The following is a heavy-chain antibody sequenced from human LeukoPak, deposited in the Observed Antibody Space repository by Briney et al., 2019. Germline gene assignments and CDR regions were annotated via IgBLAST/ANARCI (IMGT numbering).Heavy chain of an antibody. CDR3: ARYIVSYPHDAFDI. D-gene: IGHD1-26*01. J-gene: IGHJ3*02. V-gene: IGHV4-59*01. CDR1: GVSISSYY. CDR2: IYYSGST. Sequence: PAETLSLTCAVSGVSISSYYLSWIRQPPGKGLEWIGYIYYSGSTSYNPSLKSRVTISVDTSKKPLSLKLSSVTAADTAFYYCARYIVSYPHDAFDIWGQGTMVTVSS.